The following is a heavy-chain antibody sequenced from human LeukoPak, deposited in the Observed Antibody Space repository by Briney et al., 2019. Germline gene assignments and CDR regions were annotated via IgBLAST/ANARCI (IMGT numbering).Heavy chain of an antibody. CDR3: ARQEYCSSTSCYTYYFDY. J-gene: IGHJ4*02. V-gene: IGHV3-21*01. CDR1: GFTFSSYS. CDR2: ISSSSSYI. Sequence: GGSLRLSCAASGFTFSSYSMNWVRQAPGKGLEWVSSISSSSSYIYYADSVKGRFTISRDNAKNSLYLQMNSLRAEDTAVYYCARQEYCSSTSCYTYYFDYWGQGTLVTVSS. D-gene: IGHD2-2*01.